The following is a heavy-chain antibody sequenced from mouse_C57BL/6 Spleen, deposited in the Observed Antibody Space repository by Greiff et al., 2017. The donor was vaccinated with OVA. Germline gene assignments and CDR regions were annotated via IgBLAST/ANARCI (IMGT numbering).Heavy chain of an antibody. V-gene: IGHV1-64*01. CDR2: IHPNSGST. J-gene: IGHJ3*01. CDR1: GYTFTSYW. D-gene: IGHD2-4*01. CDR3: ARKDDYDGGFAY. Sequence: QVQLKQPGAELVKPGASVKLSCKASGYTFTSYWMHWVKQRPGQGLEWIGMIHPNSGSTNYNEKFKSKATLTVDKSSSTAYMQLSSLTSEDSAVYYCARKDDYDGGFAYWGQGTLVTVSA.